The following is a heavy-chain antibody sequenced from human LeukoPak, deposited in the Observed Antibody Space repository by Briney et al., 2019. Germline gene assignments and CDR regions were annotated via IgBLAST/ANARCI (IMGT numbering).Heavy chain of an antibody. V-gene: IGHV1-46*01. J-gene: IGHJ5*02. D-gene: IGHD6-19*01. CDR2: INPNVGST. CDR3: ARYTSGHYRWFDP. CDR1: GYSFTSNY. Sequence: ASVKVSCKASGYSFTSNYMHWVRQAPGQGLEWTGIINPNVGSTSYSQKFQGRVTMTRDMSTSTVYMELSSLRSEDPAVYYCARYTSGHYRWFDPWGQGTLVTVSS.